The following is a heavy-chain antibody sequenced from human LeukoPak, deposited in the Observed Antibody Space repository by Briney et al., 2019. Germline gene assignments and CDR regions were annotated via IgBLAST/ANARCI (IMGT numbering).Heavy chain of an antibody. CDR1: EFTFSYYS. CDR2: IKEDGSEK. V-gene: IGHV3-7*03. CDR3: ARDSLKQRRSMDV. J-gene: IGHJ6*02. Sequence: GRYLRLSCAASEFTFSYYSMNWVRQVPGKGLEWVANIKEDGSEKYYVDSVRGRFTISRDNARKSVYLQMNSLRAEDTAVYYCARDSLKQRRSMDVWGQGTTVTVSS.